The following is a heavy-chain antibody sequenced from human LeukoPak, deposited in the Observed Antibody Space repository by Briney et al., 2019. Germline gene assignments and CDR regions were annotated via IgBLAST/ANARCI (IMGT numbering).Heavy chain of an antibody. J-gene: IGHJ4*02. Sequence: GRSLRLSCTASGFTFGDYAMSWVRQAPRKGRDWVGFIRSKAYGGTTEYAASVKGRFTISRDDSKSIAYLQMNSLKTEDTAVYYCTRVYSSGWYRIIDYWGQGTLVTVSS. D-gene: IGHD6-19*01. CDR1: GFTFGDYA. CDR2: IRSKAYGGTT. CDR3: TRVYSSGWYRIIDY. V-gene: IGHV3-49*04.